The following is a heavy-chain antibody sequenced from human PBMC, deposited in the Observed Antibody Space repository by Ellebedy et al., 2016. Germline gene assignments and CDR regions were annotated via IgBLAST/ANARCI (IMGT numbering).Heavy chain of an antibody. Sequence: SETLSLXCTVSGYSISSGYYWGWIRPPPGKGLEWIGSIYNPSLKSRVTISVDTSKKQFSLKLSSVTAADTAVYYCASGQYSSGWYVAYWGQGTLVTVSS. CDR2: IY. CDR1: GYSISSGYY. D-gene: IGHD6-19*01. J-gene: IGHJ4*02. CDR3: ASGQYSSGWYVAY. V-gene: IGHV4-38-2*02.